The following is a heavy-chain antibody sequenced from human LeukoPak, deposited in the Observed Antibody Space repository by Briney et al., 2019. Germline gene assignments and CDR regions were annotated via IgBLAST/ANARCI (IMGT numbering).Heavy chain of an antibody. V-gene: IGHV4-30-4*01. CDR2: IFYSGST. Sequence: PSETLSLTCIVSGASISRGDYHWSWIRQPPGKGLEWIGYIFYSGSTYYNSSLKSRVSISVDTSKNQFSLKLSSVTAADTAVYYCARGGGYGDIDWYFDLWGRGTLVTVSS. CDR3: ARGGGYGDIDWYFDL. J-gene: IGHJ2*01. D-gene: IGHD4-17*01. CDR1: GASISRGDYH.